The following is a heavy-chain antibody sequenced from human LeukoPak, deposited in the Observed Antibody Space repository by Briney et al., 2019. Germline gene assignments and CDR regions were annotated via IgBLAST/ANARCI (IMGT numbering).Heavy chain of an antibody. J-gene: IGHJ5*02. V-gene: IGHV1-2*02. Sequence: GASVKVSCKASGYTFTGYYMHWVRQAPGQGLEWMGWINPNSGGTNYAQKFQGRVTMTRDTSISTAYMELSSLRSEDTAVYYCARGIARYYYGSGSYYNGWFDPWGQGTLVTVSS. CDR1: GYTFTGYY. CDR2: INPNSGGT. CDR3: ARGIARYYYGSGSYYNGWFDP. D-gene: IGHD3-10*01.